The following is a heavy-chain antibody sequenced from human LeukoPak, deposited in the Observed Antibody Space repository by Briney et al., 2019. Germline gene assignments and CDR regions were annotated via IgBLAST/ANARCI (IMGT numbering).Heavy chain of an antibody. CDR2: ISSSSSTI. CDR1: GFTFSSYS. CDR3: ARGGETGDRFLYYYYYMDV. Sequence: GGSPRLSCAASGFTFSSYSMNWVRQAPGKGLEWVSYISSSSSTIYYADSVKGRFTISRDNAKNSLYLQMDSLRAEDTAVYYCARGGETGDRFLYYYYYMDVWGKGTTVTVSS. V-gene: IGHV3-48*01. J-gene: IGHJ6*03. D-gene: IGHD7-27*01.